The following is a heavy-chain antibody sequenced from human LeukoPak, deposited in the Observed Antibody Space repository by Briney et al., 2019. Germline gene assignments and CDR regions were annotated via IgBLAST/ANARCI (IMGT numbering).Heavy chain of an antibody. J-gene: IGHJ4*02. V-gene: IGHV4-4*07. D-gene: IGHD6-19*01. CDR3: AREVVEGWLDYFDY. CDR2: IYSDGTT. CDR1: VDSISSNF. Sequence: SETLPLTCAVSVDSISSNFWRWIRQPAGRGRDGIGRIYSDGTTNYNPSLQSQVTLSLDTSKNQFSLKLNSVTAADTGVYFCAREVVEGWLDYFDYWGQGNLVTVSS.